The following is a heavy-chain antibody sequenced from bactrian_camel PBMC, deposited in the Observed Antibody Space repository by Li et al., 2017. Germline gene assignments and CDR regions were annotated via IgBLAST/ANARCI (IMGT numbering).Heavy chain of an antibody. V-gene: IGHV3S55*01. CDR2: ISITGKT. CDR1: GFTLANSD. J-gene: IGHJ4*01. CDR3: APDAGQSRCSNGYCYCA. Sequence: HVQLVESGGGLVQPGGSLSISCTASGFTLANSDMGWYRQAPGNECEMVSRISITGKTHYPDSVKGRFTISHDNAKNTLYLHMSSLKPEDTAVYYCAPDAGQSRCSNGYCYCAWGEGTQVTVS. D-gene: IGHD2*01.